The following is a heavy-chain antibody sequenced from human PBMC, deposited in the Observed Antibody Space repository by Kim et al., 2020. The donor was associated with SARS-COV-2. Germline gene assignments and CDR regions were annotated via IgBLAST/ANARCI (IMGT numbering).Heavy chain of an antibody. CDR3: ARRSESVAGKPFDY. CDR1: GGSFSGYY. J-gene: IGHJ4*02. D-gene: IGHD6-19*01. Sequence: SETLSLTCAVYGGSFSGYYWSWIRQPPGKGLEWIGEINHSGSTNYNPSLKSRVTISVDTSKNQFSLKLSSVTAADTAVYYCARRSESVAGKPFDYWGQGTLVTVSS. V-gene: IGHV4-34*01. CDR2: INHSGST.